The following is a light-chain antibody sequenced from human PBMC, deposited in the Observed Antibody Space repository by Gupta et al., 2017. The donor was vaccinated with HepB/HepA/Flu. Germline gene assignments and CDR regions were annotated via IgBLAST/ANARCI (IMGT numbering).Light chain of an antibody. CDR2: KAS. J-gene: IGKJ1*01. Sequence: DIQMTQSPSTLSASVGDRVTITCRASQSISSWLAWYQQKPGRAPKLMIYKASRGESGVPSRFSGGGYKKEFTLTSSRRQDDDFANYYDQQHNSYWTFGQGTKVEIK. V-gene: IGKV1-5*03. CDR1: QSISSW. CDR3: QQHNSYWT.